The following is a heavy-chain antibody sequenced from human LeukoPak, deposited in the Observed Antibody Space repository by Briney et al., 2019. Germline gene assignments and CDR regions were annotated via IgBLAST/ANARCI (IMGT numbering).Heavy chain of an antibody. V-gene: IGHV1-3*01. J-gene: IGHJ4*02. CDR1: GYTFTSYA. CDR2: INAGNGNT. D-gene: IGHD5-12*01. CDR3: ASPIGYSGYDWIFDY. Sequence: ASVKVSCTASGYTFTSYAMHWVRQAPGQRLEWMGWINAGNGNTKYSQKFQGRVTITRDTSASTAYMELSSLRSEDTAVYYCASPIGYSGYDWIFDYWGQGTLVTVSS.